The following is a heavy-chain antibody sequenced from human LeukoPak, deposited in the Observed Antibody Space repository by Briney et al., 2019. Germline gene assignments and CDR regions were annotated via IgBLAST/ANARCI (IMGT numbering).Heavy chain of an antibody. V-gene: IGHV4-39*01. J-gene: IGHJ4*02. Sequence: SETLPLTCTVSGGSISSSSYYWGWIRQPPGKGLEWIGSINYSGSTYYNASLKSRVTISVDTSKNQFYMKLSSVTAADTAVYYCARHRVVVVAATPMLRYFDYWGQGTLVTVSS. CDR2: INYSGST. CDR3: ARHRVVVVAATPMLRYFDY. CDR1: GGSISSSSYY. D-gene: IGHD2-15*01.